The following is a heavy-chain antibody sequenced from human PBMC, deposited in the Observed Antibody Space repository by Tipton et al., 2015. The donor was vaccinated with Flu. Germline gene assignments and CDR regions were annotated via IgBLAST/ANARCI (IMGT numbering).Heavy chain of an antibody. CDR3: AKKSGSSGWYGPGAFDI. Sequence: GSLRLSCSASGFTFSSYAMHWVRQAPGKGLEYVSAISSNGGSTYYADSVKGRFTISRDNSKNTLYLQMNSLRAEDTAVYYCAKKSGSSGWYGPGAFDIWGQGTMVTVSS. V-gene: IGHV3-64*04. CDR1: GFTFSSYA. J-gene: IGHJ3*02. CDR2: ISSNGGST. D-gene: IGHD6-19*01.